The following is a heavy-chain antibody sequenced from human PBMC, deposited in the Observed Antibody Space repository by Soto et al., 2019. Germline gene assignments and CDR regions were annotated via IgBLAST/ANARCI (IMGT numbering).Heavy chain of an antibody. V-gene: IGHV1-3*01. CDR2: INAGNGNT. CDR1: GYTFTSYA. Sequence: GASVKVSCKASGYTFTSYAMHCVRQAPGQRLEWMGWINAGNGNTKYSQKFQGRVTITRDTSASTAYMELSSLRSEDTAVYYCARVRLRYFDWLSSRGLFDYWGQGTLVTVS. J-gene: IGHJ4*02. D-gene: IGHD3-9*01. CDR3: ARVRLRYFDWLSSRGLFDY.